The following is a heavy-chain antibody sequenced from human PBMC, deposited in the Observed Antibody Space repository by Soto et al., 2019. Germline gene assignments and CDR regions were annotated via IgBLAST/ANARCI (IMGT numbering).Heavy chain of an antibody. CDR2: IYPGDSDA. CDR3: ARHIVDTSMTARFKY. D-gene: IGHD5-12*01. Sequence: PGESLKISCKTSGYSFLNYWIGWVRQMPGKGLEWMGIIYPGDSDARYSPSFQGQVTISADKSISTVYLQWSSLKASDTAMYYCARHIVDTSMTARFKYWGQGTQVTSPQ. CDR1: GYSFLNYW. V-gene: IGHV5-51*01. J-gene: IGHJ4*02.